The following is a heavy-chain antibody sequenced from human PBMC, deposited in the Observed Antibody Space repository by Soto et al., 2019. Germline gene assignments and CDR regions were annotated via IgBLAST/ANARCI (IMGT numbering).Heavy chain of an antibody. CDR3: ARGSPGTATTTWYYYYMDV. D-gene: IGHD1-7*01. CDR2: INPNSGGT. Sequence: QVQLVQSGAEVTKPGASVKVSCKASGYTFTGYYMHWVRQAPGQGLEWMGWINPNSGGTNYAQKFQGWVTMPRDTSIITAYMELSRLRSDDTAVYYCARGSPGTATTTWYYYYMDVWGKGTTVTVSS. V-gene: IGHV1-2*04. CDR1: GYTFTGYY. J-gene: IGHJ6*03.